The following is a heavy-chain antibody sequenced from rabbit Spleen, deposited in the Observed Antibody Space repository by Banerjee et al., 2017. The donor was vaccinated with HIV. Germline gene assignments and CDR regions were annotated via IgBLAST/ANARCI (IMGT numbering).Heavy chain of an antibody. J-gene: IGHJ2*01. CDR2: IDTNDGDT. Sequence: QSLEESGGGLVKPGVSLTLTCKASGFSFSSNWICWVRQAPGKGLEWIACIDTNDGDTDYANWPKGRFTISKTSSTTVTLQMTSLTAADTATYFCARNYVNAFDPWGPGTLVTVS. V-gene: IGHV1S40*01. D-gene: IGHD1-1*01. CDR1: GFSFSSNW. CDR3: ARNYVNAFDP.